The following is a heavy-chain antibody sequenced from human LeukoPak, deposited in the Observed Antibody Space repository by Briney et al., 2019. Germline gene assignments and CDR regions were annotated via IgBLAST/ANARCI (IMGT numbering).Heavy chain of an antibody. V-gene: IGHV4-4*07. CDR1: GGSISSYY. D-gene: IGHD3-9*01. CDR3: ARADYDILTGRQNWFDP. CDR2: IYTSGST. Sequence: SETLSLTCTVSGGSISSYYWSWIRQPAGKGLEWIGRIYTSGSTNYNPSLKSRVTMSVDTSKNQFSLKLSSVTAADTAVYYCARADYDILTGRQNWFDPWGQGTLVTVSS. J-gene: IGHJ5*02.